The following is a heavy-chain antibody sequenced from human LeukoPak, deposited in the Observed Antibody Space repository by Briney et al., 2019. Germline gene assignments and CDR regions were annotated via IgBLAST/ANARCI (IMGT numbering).Heavy chain of an antibody. Sequence: GGSLRLSCAASGFTFSDYYMSWIRQAPGKGLEWVSYISSSSYTSYADSVKGRFTISRDNAKNSLYLQMNGLRAEDTAVYYCARVLMVRGVIFDYWGQGTLVTVSS. CDR2: ISSSSYT. CDR3: ARVLMVRGVIFDY. V-gene: IGHV3-11*05. J-gene: IGHJ4*02. CDR1: GFTFSDYY. D-gene: IGHD3-10*01.